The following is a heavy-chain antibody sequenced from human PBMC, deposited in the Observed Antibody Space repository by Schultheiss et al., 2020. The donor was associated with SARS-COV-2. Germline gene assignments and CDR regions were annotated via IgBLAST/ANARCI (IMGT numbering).Heavy chain of an antibody. J-gene: IGHJ6*02. CDR3: AREGIVVVPAANTGYSSSGGDYYYYGMDV. D-gene: IGHD2-2*01. Sequence: SVKVSCKASGYTFTSYDINWVRQATGQGLEWMGGIIPIFGTANYAQKFQGRVTITADKSTSTAYMELSSLRSEDTAVYYCAREGIVVVPAANTGYSSSGGDYYYYGMDVWGQGTTVTVSS. CDR1: GYTFTSYD. CDR2: IIPIFGTA. V-gene: IGHV1-69*06.